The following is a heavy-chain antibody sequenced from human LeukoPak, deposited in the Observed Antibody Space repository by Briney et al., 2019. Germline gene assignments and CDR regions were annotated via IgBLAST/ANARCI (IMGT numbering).Heavy chain of an antibody. CDR3: AIRRLAVASAPFDH. D-gene: IGHD6-19*01. CDR1: GRTLSQFS. Sequence: ASVKVSCKVSGRTLSQFSLQWVRQVPGKGLEWMGGSDPKDKTFYAQNFQGRVTLTEVTSTDTAYMELSSLISEDTAVYYCAIRRLAVASAPFDHWGQGTLVTVSS. J-gene: IGHJ5*02. V-gene: IGHV1-24*01. CDR2: SDPKDKT.